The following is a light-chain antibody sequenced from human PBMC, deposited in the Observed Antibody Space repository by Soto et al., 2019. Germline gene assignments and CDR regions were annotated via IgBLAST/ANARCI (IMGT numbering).Light chain of an antibody. V-gene: IGLV2-14*03. CDR3: NSYTSTNTPV. CDR1: SSDVGGYNH. CDR2: DVT. Sequence: QSVLTQPASVSGSPGQSITISCTGTSSDVGGYNHVSWYQQHPGKAPKLMIYDVTDRPSGVSNRFSGSKSGNTASLAISGLQAEDEADYYCNSYTSTNTPVFGGGTKLTVL. J-gene: IGLJ2*01.